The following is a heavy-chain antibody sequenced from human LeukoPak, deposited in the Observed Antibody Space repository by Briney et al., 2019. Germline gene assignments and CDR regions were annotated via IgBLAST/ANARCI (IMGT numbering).Heavy chain of an antibody. D-gene: IGHD2-2*02. CDR2: ISGSGGST. V-gene: IGHV3-23*01. CDR1: GFTFSSYA. CDR3: AKGGYCSSTSCYTDYYYYGMDV. Sequence: GGSLRLSCAASGFTFSSYAMSWVRQAPGKGLEWVSAISGSGGSTYYADSVKGRFTISRDNSKNTLYLQMNSLRAEDTAVYYCAKGGYCSSTSCYTDYYYYGMDVWGQETTVTVSS. J-gene: IGHJ6*02.